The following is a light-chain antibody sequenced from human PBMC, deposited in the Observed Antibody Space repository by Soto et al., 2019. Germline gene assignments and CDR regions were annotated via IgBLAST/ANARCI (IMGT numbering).Light chain of an antibody. V-gene: IGLV1-51*01. Sequence: QAVLTQPPSVSAAPGQKVTISCSGSSSNTGNNYVSWYQQLPGTAPKLLIYDNNKRPSGIPDRFSGSKSGTSATLGITGLQIGDEADYYCGTWDSSLSAVVFGGGTKLTVL. J-gene: IGLJ2*01. CDR2: DNN. CDR1: SSNTGNNY. CDR3: GTWDSSLSAVV.